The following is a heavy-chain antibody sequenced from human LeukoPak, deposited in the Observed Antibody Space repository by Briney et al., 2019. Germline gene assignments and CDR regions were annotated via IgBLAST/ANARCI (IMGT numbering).Heavy chain of an antibody. CDR3: AAYIVVVTAIQDY. CDR1: GFIYTSFA. Sequence: SVNVSCKASGFIYTSFAVQGVGQARGQHGEGIGWIVVGSGNTNYAQKFQERVTITRDMSTSTAYMELSSLRSEDTAVYYCAAYIVVVTAIQDYWGQGTLVTVSS. D-gene: IGHD2-21*02. V-gene: IGHV1-58*01. J-gene: IGHJ4*02. CDR2: IVVGSGNT.